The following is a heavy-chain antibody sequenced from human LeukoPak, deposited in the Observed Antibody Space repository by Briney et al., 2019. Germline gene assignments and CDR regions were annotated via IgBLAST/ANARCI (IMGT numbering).Heavy chain of an antibody. V-gene: IGHV4-4*07. CDR1: GGSINNYY. J-gene: IGHJ3*02. Sequence: PSETLSLTCTVAGGSINNYYWSWIRRPAGKGLEWIGRIYTRGSTNYNPSLKSRVTMSVDTSKNQFSLKLSSVTAADTAVYYCARGRYCSADICSGGDAFDIWGQGTMVSVSS. D-gene: IGHD2-15*01. CDR2: IYTRGST. CDR3: ARGRYCSADICSGGDAFDI.